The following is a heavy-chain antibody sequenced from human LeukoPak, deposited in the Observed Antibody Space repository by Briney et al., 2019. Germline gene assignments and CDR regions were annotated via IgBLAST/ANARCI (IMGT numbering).Heavy chain of an antibody. Sequence: GGSLRLSGAAAGLTVSSNYMSWVRQAPGKVLEGVSVIYSGGSTYYADSVKSGFTISRETPKNTLYPQMNSLRAEDTAVYYSARGAEYYDFWSGSALYYFDYWGQGTLVTVSS. CDR3: ARGAEYYDFWSGSALYYFDY. CDR1: GLTVSSNY. CDR2: IYSGGST. D-gene: IGHD3-3*01. V-gene: IGHV3-66*02. J-gene: IGHJ4*02.